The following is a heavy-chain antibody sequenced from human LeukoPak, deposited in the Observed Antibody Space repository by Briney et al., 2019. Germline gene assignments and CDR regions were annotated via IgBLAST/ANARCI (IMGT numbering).Heavy chain of an antibody. V-gene: IGHV3-48*01. J-gene: IGHJ4*02. CDR3: ARLVGGTTGATDY. CDR2: ISSSSSTI. D-gene: IGHD1-26*01. Sequence: GGSLRLSCAASGFTFSSYSMTWVRQAPGKGLEWVSYISSSSSTIYYADSVKGRFTISRDNSKDTVFLQMNSLTVDDTAVYYCARLVGGTTGATDYWGQGSLVSVS. CDR1: GFTFSSYS.